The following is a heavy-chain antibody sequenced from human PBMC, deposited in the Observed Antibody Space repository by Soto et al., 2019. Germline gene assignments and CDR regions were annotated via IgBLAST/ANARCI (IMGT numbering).Heavy chain of an antibody. V-gene: IGHV1-46*01. CDR3: ARGGHVVVVTAALDY. D-gene: IGHD2-21*02. CDR1: GDSFTDYY. Sequence: ASVKASCKASGDSFTDYYMHLVRQAPGQGLEWMGTVNPSGGHTTYAQHFLGRVTMTRDTSTSTLYMELTSLTSDDTAIYYCARGGHVVVVTAALDYWGQGTLVTVSS. J-gene: IGHJ4*02. CDR2: VNPSGGHT.